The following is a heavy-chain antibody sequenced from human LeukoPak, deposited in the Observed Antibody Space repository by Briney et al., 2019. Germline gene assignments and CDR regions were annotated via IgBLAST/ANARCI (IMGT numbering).Heavy chain of an antibody. CDR3: ARGLSSGWLKSYYFDY. CDR2: MNPNSGNT. V-gene: IGHV1-8*01. J-gene: IGHJ4*02. D-gene: IGHD6-19*01. Sequence: GASVKVSCKASGYTFTSYDINWVRQATGQGLEWMGWMNPNSGNTGYAQKFQGRVTMTRNTSISTAYMELSSLRSEDTAVYYCARGLSSGWLKSYYFDYWGQGTLVTVSS. CDR1: GYTFTSYD.